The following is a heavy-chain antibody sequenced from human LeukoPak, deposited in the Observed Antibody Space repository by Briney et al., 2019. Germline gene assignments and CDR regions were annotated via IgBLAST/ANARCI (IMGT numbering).Heavy chain of an antibody. CDR2: IYSSGIT. Sequence: SETLSLXCTVSGDSSSSGDYYWTWIRQPAGKGPEWIGRIYSSGITNYNPSLKSRLTISLDTSKNQFSLKLSSVTAADSAVYYCARGNWNYFDYWGQGTLVPVSS. J-gene: IGHJ4*02. CDR1: GDSSSSGDYY. D-gene: IGHD1-20*01. V-gene: IGHV4-61*02. CDR3: ARGNWNYFDY.